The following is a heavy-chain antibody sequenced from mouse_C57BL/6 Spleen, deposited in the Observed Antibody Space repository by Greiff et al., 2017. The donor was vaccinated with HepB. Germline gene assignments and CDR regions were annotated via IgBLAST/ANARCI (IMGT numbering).Heavy chain of an antibody. D-gene: IGHD1-1*01. CDR3: ARGSSYPWYFDV. Sequence: QVQLQQSGAELVRPGPSVKVSCKASGYAFTNYLIEWVKQRPGQGLEWIGVINPGSGGTNYNEKFKGKATLTADKSSSTAYMQLSSLTSEDSAVYFCARGSSYPWYFDVWGTGTTVTVSS. J-gene: IGHJ1*03. CDR2: INPGSGGT. CDR1: GYAFTNYL. V-gene: IGHV1-54*01.